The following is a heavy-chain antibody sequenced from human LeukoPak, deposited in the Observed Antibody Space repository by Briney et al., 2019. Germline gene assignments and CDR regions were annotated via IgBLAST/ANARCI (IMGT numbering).Heavy chain of an antibody. Sequence: PGGSLRLSCAVSGFTFSSYAMNWVRQAPGTGLEWVSVISGTGNTIYYADSVKGRFTVSRDSSKSTVYLQMNSLRAEDTAFYYCAKVSFRSTSDSPAPFDFWGQGTLVSVSS. V-gene: IGHV3-23*01. D-gene: IGHD6-19*01. CDR1: GFTFSSYA. CDR2: ISGTGNTI. J-gene: IGHJ4*02. CDR3: AKVSFRSTSDSPAPFDF.